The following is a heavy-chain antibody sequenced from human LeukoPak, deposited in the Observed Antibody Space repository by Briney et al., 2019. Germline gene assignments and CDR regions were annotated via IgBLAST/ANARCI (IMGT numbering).Heavy chain of an antibody. CDR3: ARAPRYGHGYYYYYMDV. V-gene: IGHV1-69*06. CDR1: GGTFSSYA. D-gene: IGHD5-18*01. Sequence: ASVKVSCKASGGTFSSYAISWVRQAPGQGLEWMGGIIPIFGTANYAQKFQGRVTITADKSTSTAYMELSSLRSEDTAVYYCARAPRYGHGYYYYYMDVWGKGTTVTVS. J-gene: IGHJ6*03. CDR2: IIPIFGTA.